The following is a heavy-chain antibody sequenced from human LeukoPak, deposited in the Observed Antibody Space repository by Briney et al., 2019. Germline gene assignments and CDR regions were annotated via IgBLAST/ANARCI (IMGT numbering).Heavy chain of an antibody. CDR1: GGTFSSYV. CDR3: VTDYGA. V-gene: IGHV1-69*13. J-gene: IGHJ5*02. Sequence: ASVKVSCKVSGGTFSSYVLRWVRQAPGQGLEWMGGIIPIFDKPNYARKFQGRVAISADGSTSTTYVELSSLRSDDTAIYYCVTDYGAWGQGTLVTVSS. CDR2: IIPIFDKP. D-gene: IGHD4-17*01.